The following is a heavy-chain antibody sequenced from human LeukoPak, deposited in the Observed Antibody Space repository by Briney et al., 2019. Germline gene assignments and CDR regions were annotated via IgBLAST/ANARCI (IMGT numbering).Heavy chain of an antibody. CDR1: GGSISSGDYY. Sequence: SETLSLTCTVSGGSISSGDYYWSWIRQPPGKGLEWIGYIYYSGSTYYNSSLKSRVTISVDKSKNQFSLKLSSVTAADTAVYYCARLSPLGPPHLLLPRYFDYWGQGTLVTVSS. D-gene: IGHD1-26*01. CDR2: IYYSGST. CDR3: ARLSPLGPPHLLLPRYFDY. V-gene: IGHV4-30-4*01. J-gene: IGHJ4*02.